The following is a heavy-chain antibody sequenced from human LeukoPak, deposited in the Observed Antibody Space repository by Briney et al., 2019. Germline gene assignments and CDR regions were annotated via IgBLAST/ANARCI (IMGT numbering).Heavy chain of an antibody. CDR1: GFTFSSFG. CDR3: TRGGSYPGC. V-gene: IGHV3-7*03. D-gene: IGHD1-26*01. J-gene: IGHJ4*02. Sequence: HPGGSLRLSCIASGFTFSSFGMHWVRQAPGKGLEWVAKIKQDGSEEYYVDSVKGRFTISRDNAKNSLFLQMNSLRVEDTAIYYCTRGGSYPGCWGQGTLVTVSS. CDR2: IKQDGSEE.